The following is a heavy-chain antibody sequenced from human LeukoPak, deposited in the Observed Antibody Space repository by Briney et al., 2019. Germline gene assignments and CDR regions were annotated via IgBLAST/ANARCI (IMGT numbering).Heavy chain of an antibody. CDR3: ARGYSGYDLPDY. D-gene: IGHD5-12*01. CDR1: GYIFTSYW. Sequence: GESLKISCMGSGYIFTSYWIAWVRQMPGKGLEWMGIIYPGDSDTTYSPSFQGQVTISVDKSITTAYLQWSSLKASDSAMYYCARGYSGYDLPDYWGQGTLVTVSS. J-gene: IGHJ4*02. V-gene: IGHV5-51*01. CDR2: IYPGDSDT.